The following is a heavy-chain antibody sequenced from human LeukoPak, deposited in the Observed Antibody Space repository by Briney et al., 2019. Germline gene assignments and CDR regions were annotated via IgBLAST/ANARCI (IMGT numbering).Heavy chain of an antibody. V-gene: IGHV1-18*01. CDR2: ISPYNGNT. CDR3: TRRFYTAMIPFDYYYDMDV. CDR1: GYTLTSYG. Sequence: GASVKVSCKASGYTLTSYGISWVRQAPGQGLEWMGWISPYNGNTNYAQKLQGRVTMTTDTSTSTAYMELRSLRSDDTAAYYCTRRFYTAMIPFDYYYDMDVWGKGTTVTVSS. D-gene: IGHD5-18*01. J-gene: IGHJ6*03.